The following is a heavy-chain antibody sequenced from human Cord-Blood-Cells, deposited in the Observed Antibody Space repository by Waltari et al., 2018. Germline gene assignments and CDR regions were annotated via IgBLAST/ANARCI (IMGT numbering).Heavy chain of an antibody. CDR3: ARPRITDYGDYYFDY. CDR1: GFTFSSYG. CDR2: IWYDGSNK. V-gene: IGHV3-33*01. Sequence: QVQLVESGGGVVQPGRSLRLSCAASGFTFSSYGMHWVRQAPGKGLEWVAVIWYDGSNKYYADSVKGRFTISRDNSKNTLYLQMNSLRAEDTAVYYCARPRITDYGDYYFDYWGQGTLVTVSS. J-gene: IGHJ4*02. D-gene: IGHD4-17*01.